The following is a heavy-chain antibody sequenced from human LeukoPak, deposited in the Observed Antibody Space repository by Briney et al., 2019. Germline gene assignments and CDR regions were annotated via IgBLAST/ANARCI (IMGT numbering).Heavy chain of an antibody. Sequence: GGSLRLSCAASGFTFSNYGMHWVRQAPGKGLEWVAFIRYDGSIKYYADSVKGRFTISRDNFKSSLHLQMNSLRTEDTALYYCAKGQYCSSTSCFMAFDYWGQGTLVTVSS. CDR1: GFTFSNYG. D-gene: IGHD2-2*01. CDR3: AKGQYCSSTSCFMAFDY. CDR2: IRYDGSIK. J-gene: IGHJ4*02. V-gene: IGHV3-30*02.